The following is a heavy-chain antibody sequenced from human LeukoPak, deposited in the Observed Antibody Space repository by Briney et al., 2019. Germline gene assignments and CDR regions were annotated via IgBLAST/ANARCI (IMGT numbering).Heavy chain of an antibody. V-gene: IGHV4-4*07. CDR2: IYTSAIT. Sequence: SETLSLTCTVSGGSISGYYWNWIRQPAGKGLEWIGRIYTSAITNYNPSLKSRVTMSLDTSKNQFSLQLSSVTAADTAVYYCARTRGYSGYVDAFDIWGQGTMVTVFS. D-gene: IGHD5-12*01. CDR1: GGSISGYY. J-gene: IGHJ3*02. CDR3: ARTRGYSGYVDAFDI.